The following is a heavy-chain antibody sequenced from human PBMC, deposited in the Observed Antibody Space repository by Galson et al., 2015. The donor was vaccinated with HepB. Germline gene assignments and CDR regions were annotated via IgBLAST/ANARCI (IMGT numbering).Heavy chain of an antibody. CDR3: ASSGNKYHNYYYYGMDV. CDR1: GYTFTSYA. J-gene: IGHJ6*02. D-gene: IGHD3-10*01. CDR2: INAGNGNT. Sequence: SVKVSCKASGYTFTSYAMHWVRQAPGQRLEWMGWINAGNGNTKYSQKFQGRVTITRDTSASTAYMELSSLRSEDTAVYYCASSGNKYHNYYYYGMDVWGQGTTVTVSS. V-gene: IGHV1-3*01.